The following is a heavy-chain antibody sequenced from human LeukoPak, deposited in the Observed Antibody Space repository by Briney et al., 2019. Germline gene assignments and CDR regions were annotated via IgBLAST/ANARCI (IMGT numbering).Heavy chain of an antibody. CDR3: ARVFGVAGIDF. CDR1: DFSLRYPG. J-gene: IGHJ4*02. CDR2: LRYVGTVK. V-gene: IGHV3-30*02. Sequence: PGGSLRLSCADSDFSLRYPGMYWVRQAPGKGLEWVAYLRYVGTVKYYAESVKGRFTISRDNSKNTLYLQMNSLRDEDAAVYYCARVFGVAGIDFWGQGTLVTVSS. D-gene: IGHD3-3*01.